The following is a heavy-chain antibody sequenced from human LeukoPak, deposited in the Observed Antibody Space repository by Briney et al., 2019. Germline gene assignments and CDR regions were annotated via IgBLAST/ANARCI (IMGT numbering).Heavy chain of an antibody. Sequence: SETLSLTGAGYGGSFSGYYWSWIREPPGKGLEWIGGINHSGSTNYNPSLKSRVTISVDTSKNQFSLKLSSVTAADTAVYYCARGSVDATVTTLDYWGQGTLVTVSS. D-gene: IGHD4-17*01. CDR2: INHSGST. CDR1: GGSFSGYY. J-gene: IGHJ4*02. CDR3: ARGSVDATVTTLDY. V-gene: IGHV4-34*01.